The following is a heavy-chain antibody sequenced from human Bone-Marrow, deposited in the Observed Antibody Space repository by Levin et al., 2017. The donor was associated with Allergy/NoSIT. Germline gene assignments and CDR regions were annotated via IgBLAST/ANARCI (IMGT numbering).Heavy chain of an antibody. Sequence: GGSLRLSCAASGFTFSSYAMSWVRQAPGKGLEWVSAISGSGDSTYYADSVKGRLTISRDNSKNTLYLQMNSLRAEDTAVFYCAKEYRSNYDSSGHLDCWGQGTLVTVSS. CDR3: AKEYRSNYDSSGHLDC. J-gene: IGHJ4*02. V-gene: IGHV3-23*01. CDR2: ISGSGDST. D-gene: IGHD3-22*01. CDR1: GFTFSSYA.